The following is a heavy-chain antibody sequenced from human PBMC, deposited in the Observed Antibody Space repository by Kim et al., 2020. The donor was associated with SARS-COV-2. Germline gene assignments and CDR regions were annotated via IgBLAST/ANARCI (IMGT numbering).Heavy chain of an antibody. Sequence: ADSVKGRFTISRDNSKNTLYLQMNSLRAEDTAVYYCARDSDYGDYSPDYWGQGTLVTVSS. D-gene: IGHD4-17*01. J-gene: IGHJ4*02. CDR3: ARDSDYGDYSPDY. V-gene: IGHV3-33*01.